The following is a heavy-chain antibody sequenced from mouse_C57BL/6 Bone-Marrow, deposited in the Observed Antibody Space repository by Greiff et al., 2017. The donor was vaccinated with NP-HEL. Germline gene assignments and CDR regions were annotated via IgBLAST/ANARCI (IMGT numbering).Heavy chain of an antibody. V-gene: IGHV5-15*01. CDR1: GFTFSDYG. CDR2: ISNLAYSI. Sequence: EVQGVESGGGLVQPGGSLKLSCAASGFTFSDYGMAWVRQAPRKGPEWVAFISNLAYSIYYADTVTGRFTISRENAKNTLYLEMSSLRSEDTAMYYCARHGVLRYYAMDYWGQGTSVTVSS. CDR3: ARHGVLRYYAMDY. D-gene: IGHD1-1*01. J-gene: IGHJ4*01.